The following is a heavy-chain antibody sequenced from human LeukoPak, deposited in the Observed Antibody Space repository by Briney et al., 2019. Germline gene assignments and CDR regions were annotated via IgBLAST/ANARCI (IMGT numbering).Heavy chain of an antibody. CDR2: ISGSGGST. Sequence: PGGSLRLSCAASGFTFSSYAMSWVRQAPGKGLERVSAISGSGGSTYYADSVKGRFTISRDNSKNTLSLQMNSLRAEDTAVYYCAKDIMVRGRDKTQIDYWGQGTLVTVSS. J-gene: IGHJ4*02. CDR3: AKDIMVRGRDKTQIDY. D-gene: IGHD3-10*01. CDR1: GFTFSSYA. V-gene: IGHV3-23*01.